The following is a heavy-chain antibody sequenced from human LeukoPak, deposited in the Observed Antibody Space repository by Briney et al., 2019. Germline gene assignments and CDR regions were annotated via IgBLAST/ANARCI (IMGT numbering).Heavy chain of an antibody. D-gene: IGHD3-10*01. CDR3: ARGYGSGSYYFDY. CDR2: RNPNSGNT. J-gene: IGHJ4*02. V-gene: IGHV1-8*01. CDR1: GYTFTIYD. Sequence: ASVTVSCKSSGYTFTIYDINWVRHGTGQGLGWMVWRNPNSGNTGYAQKYQGRVTMTRNTSRSTAYMELSSLRSEDPAVYYCARGYGSGSYYFDYWGQGTLVTVSS.